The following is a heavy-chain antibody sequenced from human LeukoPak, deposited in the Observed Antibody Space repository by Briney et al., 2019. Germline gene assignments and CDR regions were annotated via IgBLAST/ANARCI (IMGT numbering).Heavy chain of an antibody. V-gene: IGHV1-2*02. J-gene: IGHJ4*02. CDR1: GYTFTGYY. CDR2: INPNSGGT. CDR3: ARADYDYVWGSYRQYYFDY. Sequence: GASVKVSCKASGYTFTGYYMHWVRQAPGQGLEWMGWINPNSGGTNYQGRVTMTRDTSISTAYMELSRLRSDDTAVYYCARADYDYVWGSYRQYYFDYWGQGTLVTVSS. D-gene: IGHD3-16*02.